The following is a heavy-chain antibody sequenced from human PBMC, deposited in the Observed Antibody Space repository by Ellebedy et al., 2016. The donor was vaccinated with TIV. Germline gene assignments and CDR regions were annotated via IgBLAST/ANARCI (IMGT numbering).Heavy chain of an antibody. J-gene: IGHJ4*02. CDR1: GFTFSDYY. CDR3: ARDISLEYYYDSSGYYYY. D-gene: IGHD3-22*01. CDR2: ISYDGSNK. Sequence: GGSLRLSCAASGFTFSDYYMSWIRQAPGKGLERVAVISYDGSNKYYADSVKGRFTISRDNSKNTLYLQMNSLRAEDTAVYYCARDISLEYYYDSSGYYYYWGQGTLVTVSS. V-gene: IGHV3-30-3*01.